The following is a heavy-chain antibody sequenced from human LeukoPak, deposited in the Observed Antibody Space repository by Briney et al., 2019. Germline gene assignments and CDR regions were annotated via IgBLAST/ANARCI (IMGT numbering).Heavy chain of an antibody. CDR2: IYYSGST. V-gene: IGHV4-59*01. Sequence: SETLSLTCTVSGVSISSYYWSWIRQPPGKGLEWIGYIYYSGSTNYNPSLKSRVTISVDTSKNQFSLKLSSVTAADTAVYYCARGLITMVRGVISHFDYWGQGTLVTVSS. CDR3: ARGLITMVRGVISHFDY. D-gene: IGHD3-10*01. J-gene: IGHJ4*02. CDR1: GVSISSYY.